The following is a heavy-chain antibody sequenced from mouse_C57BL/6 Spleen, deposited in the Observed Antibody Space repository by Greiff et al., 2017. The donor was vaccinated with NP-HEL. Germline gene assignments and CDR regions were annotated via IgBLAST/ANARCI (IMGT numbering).Heavy chain of an antibody. CDR2: INPGSGGT. Sequence: QVQLKESGAELVRPGTSVKVSCKASGYAFTNYLIEWVKQRPGQGLEWIGVINPGSGGTNYNEKFKGKATLTADKSSSTAYMQLSSLTSEDSAVYFCARERSYYYGSLDYWGQGTTLTVSS. V-gene: IGHV1-54*01. CDR3: ARERSYYYGSLDY. D-gene: IGHD1-1*01. CDR1: GYAFTNYL. J-gene: IGHJ2*01.